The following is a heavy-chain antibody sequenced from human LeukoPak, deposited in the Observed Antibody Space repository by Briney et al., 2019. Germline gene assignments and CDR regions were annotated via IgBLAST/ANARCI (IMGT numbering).Heavy chain of an antibody. CDR2: TYYRSKWYN. D-gene: IGHD2-2*01. V-gene: IGHV6-1*01. CDR1: GDSVSSNSAA. J-gene: IGHJ5*02. CDR3: ARGRGGYCSSTSCYYRDNWFDP. Sequence: SQTLSLTCAISGDSVSSNSAAWNWIRQSPSRGLEWLGRTYYRSKWYNDYAVSVKSRITINPDTSKNQFSLQLNSVTPEDTAVYYCARGRGGYCSSTSCYYRDNWFDPWGQGTLVTVSS.